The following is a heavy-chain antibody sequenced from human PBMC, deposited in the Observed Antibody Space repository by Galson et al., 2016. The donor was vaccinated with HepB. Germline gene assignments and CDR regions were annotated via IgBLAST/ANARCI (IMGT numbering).Heavy chain of an antibody. CDR3: ARGGGRGGSDY. CDR1: GYTFSHYG. J-gene: IGHJ4*02. Sequence: SVKVSCKASGYTFSHYGITWVRQAPGQGLEWMGWISVHNGNTNSAQKIQGRVTMTTDPVTSTAYMELRSLRSDDTAVYYCARGGGRGGSDYWDQGTLVTVTS. CDR2: ISVHNGNT. D-gene: IGHD1-26*01. V-gene: IGHV1-18*01.